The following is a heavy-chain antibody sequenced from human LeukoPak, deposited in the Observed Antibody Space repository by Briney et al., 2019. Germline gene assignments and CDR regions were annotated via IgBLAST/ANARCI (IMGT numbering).Heavy chain of an antibody. V-gene: IGHV3-7*01. J-gene: IGHJ4*02. Sequence: PGGSLRLSCAASGFTFSSYWMSWVRQAPGKGLEWVANIKQDGSEKYYVDSVKGRFTISRDNAKNSLYLQMNSLRAEDTAVYYCARGYSSGWNNLDYWSQGTLVTVSS. D-gene: IGHD6-19*01. CDR3: ARGYSSGWNNLDY. CDR2: IKQDGSEK. CDR1: GFTFSSYW.